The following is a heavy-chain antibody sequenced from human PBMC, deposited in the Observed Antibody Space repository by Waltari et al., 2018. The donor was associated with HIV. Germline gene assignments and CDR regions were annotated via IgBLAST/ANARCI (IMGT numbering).Heavy chain of an antibody. CDR2: ISGSGGST. V-gene: IGHV3-23*01. D-gene: IGHD5-18*01. Sequence: EVQLLEDGGGMVQPGGSLRRSCADPGFNFSSYALGWVRQAPGKGLEWVSAISGSGGSTYYADSVKGRFTISRDNSKNTLYLQMNSLRAEDTAVYYCAKKYSYAYDAFDIWGQGTMVTVSS. J-gene: IGHJ3*02. CDR3: AKKYSYAYDAFDI. CDR1: GFNFSSYA.